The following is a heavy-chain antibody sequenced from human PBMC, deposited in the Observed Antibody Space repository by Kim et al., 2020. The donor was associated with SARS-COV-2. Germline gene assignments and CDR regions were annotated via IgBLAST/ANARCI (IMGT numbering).Heavy chain of an antibody. Sequence: KGRFTISRDNSKNTLYLQMNSLRAEDTAVYYCAKDRSSYYDSSGYYLFDYWGQGTLVTVSS. CDR3: AKDRSSYYDSSGYYLFDY. J-gene: IGHJ4*02. V-gene: IGHV3-23*01. D-gene: IGHD3-22*01.